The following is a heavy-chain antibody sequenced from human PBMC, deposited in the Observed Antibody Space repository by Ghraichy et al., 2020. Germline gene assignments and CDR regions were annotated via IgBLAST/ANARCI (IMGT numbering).Heavy chain of an antibody. V-gene: IGHV1-18*01. D-gene: IGHD3-9*01. Sequence: ASVKVSCKTVGYTVSNYGISWVRQSPGQGLEWMGWISAYNGNTKYPQKFQGRVIMTTDTSTNTAYMELSGLTSDDTAMYYCAKTGRYFDWNWFDPWGQGTLVTVSS. J-gene: IGHJ5*02. CDR1: GYTVSNYG. CDR3: AKTGRYFDWNWFDP. CDR2: ISAYNGNT.